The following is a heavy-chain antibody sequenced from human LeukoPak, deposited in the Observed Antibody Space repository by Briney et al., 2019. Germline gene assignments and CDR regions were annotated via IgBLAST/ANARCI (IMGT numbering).Heavy chain of an antibody. V-gene: IGHV3-23*01. CDR1: GFTLSTNA. D-gene: IGHD1-26*01. CDR2: ISGSGAST. CDR3: AKDVGKWESLHFFDH. J-gene: IGHJ4*02. Sequence: GGSLRLSCLTSGFTLSTNAMSWVRQAPGKGLEWISGISGSGASTYYADSVKGRFTISRDDSRNTLYLQMNSLRGDDTAVYYCAKDVGKWESLHFFDHWGQGTLVTVSS.